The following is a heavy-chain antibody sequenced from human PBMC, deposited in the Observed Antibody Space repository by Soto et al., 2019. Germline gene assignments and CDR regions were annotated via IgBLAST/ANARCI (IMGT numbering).Heavy chain of an antibody. CDR3: AVPGRGDFDY. Sequence: SETLSLTCAXSGASIGTNNWWSWVRQPPGKGLEWIGEVYHSGTTNCNPSLKSRVTISIDKSKNQFSLTLTSMTAADTALYYCAVPGRGDFDYWSQGTLVTVSS. CDR1: GASIGTNNW. D-gene: IGHD5-12*01. CDR2: VYHSGTT. V-gene: IGHV4-4*02. J-gene: IGHJ4*02.